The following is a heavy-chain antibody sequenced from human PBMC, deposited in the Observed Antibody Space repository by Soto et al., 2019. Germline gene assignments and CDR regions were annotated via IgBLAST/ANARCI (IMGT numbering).Heavy chain of an antibody. D-gene: IGHD3-10*01. CDR1: GYTYITNG. CDR3: ARGRYFATTHRQWWYFDF. Sequence: QVELVQSGPEVKRPGASVKVSCKASGYTYITNGINWVRQAPGQGLEWMGWISPANGDRKYAQKFKDRITMTSETSTTTSYMVLTNLRSDDTAVYFCARGRYFATTHRQWWYFDFWGRGTLVTVSS. J-gene: IGHJ2*01. V-gene: IGHV1-18*01. CDR2: ISPANGDR.